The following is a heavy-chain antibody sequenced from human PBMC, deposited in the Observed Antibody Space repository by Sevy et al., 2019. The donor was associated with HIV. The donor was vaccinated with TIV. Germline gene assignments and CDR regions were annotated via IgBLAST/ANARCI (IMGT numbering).Heavy chain of an antibody. J-gene: IGHJ6*03. V-gene: IGHV1-18*01. CDR2: ISAYNDNT. D-gene: IGHD1-7*01. CDR3: ARDSVTGTTVIPYYYYMDV. CDR1: GYTFTSYG. Sequence: ALVKVSCKASGYTFTSYGISWVRQAPGQGLEWMGWISAYNDNTNYAQKLQGRVTMTTDTSTSTAYMELRSLRSDDTAVYYCARDSVTGTTVIPYYYYMDVWGKGTTVTVSS.